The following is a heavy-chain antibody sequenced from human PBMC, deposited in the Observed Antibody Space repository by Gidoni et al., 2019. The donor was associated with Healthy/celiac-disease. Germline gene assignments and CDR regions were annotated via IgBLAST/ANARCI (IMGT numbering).Heavy chain of an antibody. CDR2: IQHSGSS. D-gene: IGHD2-15*01. CDR1: GGSFSGYY. J-gene: IGHJ4*02. V-gene: IGHV4-34*01. CDR3: ARVRCSGGSCYFY. Sequence: QVQLQQWGAGLLKPSETLSLTCAVYGGSFSGYYWSWIRPPPGKGLEWIGAIQHSGSSNYNPSLKSRVTISVDTTKNQFSLKLSSVTAADTAVYYCARVRCSGGSCYFYWGQGTLFTVSS.